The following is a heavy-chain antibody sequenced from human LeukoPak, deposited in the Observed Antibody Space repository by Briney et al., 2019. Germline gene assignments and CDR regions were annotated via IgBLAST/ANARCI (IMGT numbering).Heavy chain of an antibody. Sequence: GGSLRLSCAASGFTFSAYAMSWVRQAPGKGLEWVSTISSSGGSTYYADSVKGRFALSRDNSKNTLYLHVNSLRAEDTAIYYCAKDGGRYCSGGSCYTFDYWGQGTLVTVCS. CDR2: ISSSGGST. V-gene: IGHV3-23*01. D-gene: IGHD2-15*01. J-gene: IGHJ4*02. CDR3: AKDGGRYCSGGSCYTFDY. CDR1: GFTFSAYA.